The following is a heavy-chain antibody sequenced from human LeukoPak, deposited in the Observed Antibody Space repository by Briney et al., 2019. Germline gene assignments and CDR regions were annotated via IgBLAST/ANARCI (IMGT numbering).Heavy chain of an antibody. J-gene: IGHJ6*02. CDR3: ARVDRSGYGYYYGMDV. CDR1: GGSFSGYY. V-gene: IGHV4-34*01. CDR2: INHSGST. Sequence: SETLSLTCAVYGGSFSGYYWSWIRQPPGKGLEWIGEINHSGSTNYNPSLKSRVTISVDTSKNQFSLKLSSVTAADTAVYYCARVDRSGYGYYYGMDVWGQGTTVTVSS. D-gene: IGHD5-12*01.